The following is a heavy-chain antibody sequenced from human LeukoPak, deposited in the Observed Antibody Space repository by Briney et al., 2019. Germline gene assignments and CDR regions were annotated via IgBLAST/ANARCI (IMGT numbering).Heavy chain of an antibody. CDR3: ARDPLWKGGNRRDGSQYFDY. V-gene: IGHV4-31*03. Sequence: PSETLSLTCTVSGGSISSGGYYWSWIRQHPGKGLEWIGYSYYSGSTYYNPSLKSRVTISVDTSKNQFSLKLSSVTAADTAVYYCARDPLWKGGNRRDGSQYFDYWGQGTLVTVSS. CDR2: SYYSGST. D-gene: IGHD5-24*01. CDR1: GGSISSGGYY. J-gene: IGHJ4*02.